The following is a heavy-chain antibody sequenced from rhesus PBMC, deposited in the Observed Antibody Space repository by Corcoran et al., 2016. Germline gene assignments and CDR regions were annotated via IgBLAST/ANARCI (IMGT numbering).Heavy chain of an antibody. CDR1: GYTFTSYG. D-gene: IGHD6-25*01. J-gene: IGHJ4*01. V-gene: IGHV7-114*01. Sequence: QVQLVQSGAEVTQPGASVKVSCKASGYTFTSYGMNWVRQAHGHRLEWMGWINTDTGNPPYAQGFKERFTFSMDTSISTAYLQIGNLKAEDTTVYYCARYAAAAGIDYWGQGVLVTVSS. CDR2: INTDTGNP. CDR3: ARYAAAAGIDY.